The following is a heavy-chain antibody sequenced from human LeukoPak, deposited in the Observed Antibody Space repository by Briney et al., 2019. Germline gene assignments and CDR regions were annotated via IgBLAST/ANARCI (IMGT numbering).Heavy chain of an antibody. V-gene: IGHV3-7*01. D-gene: IGHD6-13*01. Sequence: PGGSPRLSCEVSGFTFTDFWMNWVRQAPGKGPEWVASIRQDGSEKTYVDSVKGRFTISRDNTKNSLSLQLNGLTAEDTAVYYCARDGTAPGLYFDLWGQGTLVTVSS. CDR1: GFTFTDFW. CDR2: IRQDGSEK. J-gene: IGHJ4*02. CDR3: ARDGTAPGLYFDL.